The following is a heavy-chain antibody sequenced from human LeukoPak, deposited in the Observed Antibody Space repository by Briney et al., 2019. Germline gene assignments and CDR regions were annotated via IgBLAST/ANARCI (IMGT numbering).Heavy chain of an antibody. CDR3: ANGGELGYCSSTSCRNFDY. J-gene: IGHJ4*02. V-gene: IGHV3-11*01. Sequence: GGSLRLSCAASGFTFSDYYMSWIRQAPGKGLEWVSYISSSGSTIYYADSVKGRFTISRDNAKNSLYLQMNSLRAEDTAVYYCANGGELGYCSSTSCRNFDYWGQGTLVTVSS. CDR2: ISSSGSTI. D-gene: IGHD2-2*01. CDR1: GFTFSDYY.